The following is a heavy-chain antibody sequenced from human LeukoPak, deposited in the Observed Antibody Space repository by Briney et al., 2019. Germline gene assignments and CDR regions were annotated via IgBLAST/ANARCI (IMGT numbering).Heavy chain of an antibody. CDR2: ISSDGSST. Sequence: GGSLRLSCAASGFTFSNYWMHWVRQAPGKGLVWVSRISSDGSSTTYADSVKGRFTISRDNGENTLYLQMSSLRAEDTAVYYCARLQSYNSPDYWGQGTLVTVPS. CDR1: GFTFSNYW. D-gene: IGHD1-14*01. J-gene: IGHJ4*02. V-gene: IGHV3-74*01. CDR3: ARLQSYNSPDY.